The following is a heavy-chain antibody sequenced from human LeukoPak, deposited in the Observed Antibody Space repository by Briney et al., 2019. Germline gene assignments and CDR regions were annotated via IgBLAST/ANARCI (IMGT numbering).Heavy chain of an antibody. D-gene: IGHD3-22*01. Sequence: SGGSLRLSCAASGFTFSSYAMSWVRQAPGKGLEGVSAICGRGGRTYYADSVRGRFTISRDNSKNAVYLQMNSLRAEDTAVYYCAKRENYYDSSGYHYVGAFDIWGQGTMVTVSS. CDR1: GFTFSSYA. J-gene: IGHJ3*02. CDR2: ICGRGGRT. V-gene: IGHV3-23*01. CDR3: AKRENYYDSSGYHYVGAFDI.